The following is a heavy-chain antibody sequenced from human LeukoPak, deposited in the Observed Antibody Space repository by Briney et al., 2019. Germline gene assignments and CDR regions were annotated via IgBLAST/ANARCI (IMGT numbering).Heavy chain of an antibody. CDR1: GFTFSSYS. CDR2: ITASGTAM. J-gene: IGHJ4*02. CDR3: ASSGSYRFDY. V-gene: IGHV3-48*02. Sequence: GGSLRLSCAASGFTFSSYSMNWVRLAPGKGLEWVSHITASGTAMFYADSVKGRFTISRDNAKNSLYLQMNSLRDEDTAVYYCASSGSYRFDYWGQGTLVTVSS. D-gene: IGHD1-26*01.